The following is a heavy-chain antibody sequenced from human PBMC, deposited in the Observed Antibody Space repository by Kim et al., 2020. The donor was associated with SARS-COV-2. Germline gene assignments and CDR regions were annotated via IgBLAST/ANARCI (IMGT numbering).Heavy chain of an antibody. V-gene: IGHV4-31*03. D-gene: IGHD3-9*01. CDR2: IYYSGST. CDR3: ARDQGHILTAIVGAFDI. J-gene: IGHJ3*02. Sequence: SETLSLTCTVSGGSISSGGYYWSWSRQHPGKGLEWIGYIYYSGSTYYNPSLKSRVTISVDTSKNQFSLKLSSVTAADTAVYYCARDQGHILTAIVGAFDIWGQGTMVTVSS. CDR1: GGSISSGGYY.